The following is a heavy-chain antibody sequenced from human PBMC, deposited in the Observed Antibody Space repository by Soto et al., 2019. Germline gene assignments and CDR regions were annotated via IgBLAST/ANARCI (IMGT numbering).Heavy chain of an antibody. CDR2: IDPSDSQT. D-gene: IGHD3-22*01. CDR3: ARQIYDSDTGPNFQYYFDS. V-gene: IGHV5-10-1*01. Sequence: PGEYLKISCKGSGYSFAGYWITWVRQKPGKGLEWMGRIDPSDSQTYYSPSFRGHVTISVTKSITTVFLQWSSLRASDTAMYYCARQIYDSDTGPNFQYYFDSWGQGTPVTRLL. J-gene: IGHJ4*02. CDR1: GYSFAGYW.